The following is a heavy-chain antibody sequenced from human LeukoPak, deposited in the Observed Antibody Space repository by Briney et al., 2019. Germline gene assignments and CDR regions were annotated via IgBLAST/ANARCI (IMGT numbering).Heavy chain of an antibody. CDR2: ISAYNGNT. Sequence: WASVKVSCKTSGYTFTSYGISWVRQAPGQGLEWMGWISAYNGNTNYAQKVQGRVTMTTDTSTSTAYMELRSLRSDDTAVYYCARGLQENLAWLTAFSAFDIWGQGTMVTVSS. CDR1: GYTFTSYG. V-gene: IGHV1-18*01. CDR3: ARGLQENLAWLTAFSAFDI. D-gene: IGHD6-19*01. J-gene: IGHJ3*02.